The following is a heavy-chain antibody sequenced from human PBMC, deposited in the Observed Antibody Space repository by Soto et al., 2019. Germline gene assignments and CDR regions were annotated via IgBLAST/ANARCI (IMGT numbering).Heavy chain of an antibody. D-gene: IGHD3-9*01. CDR1: GGSISSSNW. CDR3: ARLDDILTGYYNDYYYYGMDV. V-gene: IGHV4-4*02. CDR2: IYHSGST. Sequence: SETLSLTCAVSGGSISSSNWWSWVRQPPGKGLEWIGEIYHSGSTNYNPSLKSRVTISVDKSKNQFSLKLSSVTAADTAVYYCARLDDILTGYYNDYYYYGMDVWGQGTTVTVSS. J-gene: IGHJ6*02.